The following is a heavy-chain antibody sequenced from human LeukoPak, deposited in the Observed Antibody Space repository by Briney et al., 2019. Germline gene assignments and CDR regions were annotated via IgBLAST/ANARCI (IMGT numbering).Heavy chain of an antibody. CDR3: ARGRGCSGGSCLEYFQH. CDR2: INHSGST. Sequence: SETLSLTCAVYGGSFSGYYWSWIRQPPGKGLEWIGEINHSGSTNYNPSLKSRVTISVDTSKNQFSLKLSSVTAADTAVYYCARGRGCSGGSCLEYFQHWGQGTLVTVSS. D-gene: IGHD2-15*01. CDR1: GGSFSGYY. J-gene: IGHJ1*01. V-gene: IGHV4-34*01.